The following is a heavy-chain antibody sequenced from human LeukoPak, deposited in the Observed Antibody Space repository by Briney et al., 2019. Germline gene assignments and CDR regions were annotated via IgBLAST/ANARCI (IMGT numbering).Heavy chain of an antibody. J-gene: IGHJ2*01. V-gene: IGHV3-23*01. Sequence: PGGSLRLSCAASGFTFSSYAMSWVRQAPGKGLEWVSAISGSGGSTYYADSVKGRFTISRDNSKNTLYLQMNSLRAEDTAVYYCATTGLAYCGGDCKPHWWYFDLWGRGTLVTVSS. CDR3: ATTGLAYCGGDCKPHWWYFDL. CDR1: GFTFSSYA. D-gene: IGHD2-21*02. CDR2: ISGSGGST.